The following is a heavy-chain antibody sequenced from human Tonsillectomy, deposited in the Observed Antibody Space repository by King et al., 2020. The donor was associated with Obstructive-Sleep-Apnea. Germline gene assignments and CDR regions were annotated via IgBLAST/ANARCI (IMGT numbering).Heavy chain of an antibody. CDR1: GFTFSTYG. V-gene: IGHV3-33*01. CDR3: ATMGATTLGDNDY. D-gene: IGHD1-26*01. Sequence: HVQLVESGGGVVQPGRSLRLSCAASGFTFSTYGMYWVRQAPGKGLEWVAVIWYDGSNKYYADSVKGRFTISRDNSKDTLYLQMDSLRAEDTAVYYCATMGATTLGDNDYWGQGTLVTVSS. CDR2: IWYDGSNK. J-gene: IGHJ4*02.